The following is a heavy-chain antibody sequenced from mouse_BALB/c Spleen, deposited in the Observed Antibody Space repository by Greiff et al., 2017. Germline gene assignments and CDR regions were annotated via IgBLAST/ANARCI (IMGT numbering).Heavy chain of an antibody. CDR1: GFTFSSYG. CDR3: ARHEGYDVFAY. D-gene: IGHD2-14*01. Sequence: EVKLMESGGDLVKPGGSLKLSCAASGFTFSSYGMSWVRQTPDKRLEWVATISSGGSYTYYPDSVKGRFTISRDNAKNTLYLQMSSLKSEDTAMYYCARHEGYDVFAYWGQGTLVTVSA. J-gene: IGHJ3*01. CDR2: ISSGGSYT. V-gene: IGHV5-6*01.